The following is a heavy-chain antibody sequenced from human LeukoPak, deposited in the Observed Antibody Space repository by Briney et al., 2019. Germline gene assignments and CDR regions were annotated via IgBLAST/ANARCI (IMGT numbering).Heavy chain of an antibody. J-gene: IGHJ5*01. CDR2: IWYDGSNK. CDR1: GFTFISYG. D-gene: IGHD3-10*01. CDR3: AREAGSGSYYNFPDS. Sequence: AGRSLRLSCVASGFTFISYGMHWVRQAPGKGLEWVAVIWYDGSNKYYADSVKGRFTISRDNSKNTLYLQMNSLRAEDTAVYFCAREAGSGSYYNFPDSWGQGTLVTVSS. V-gene: IGHV3-33*01.